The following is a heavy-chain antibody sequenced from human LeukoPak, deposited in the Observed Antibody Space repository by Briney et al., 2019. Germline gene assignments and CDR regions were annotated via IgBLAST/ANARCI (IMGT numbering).Heavy chain of an antibody. D-gene: IGHD5-24*01. Sequence: ASVKVSCKASGYTFTGYYMHWVRQAPGQGLEWMGWINPNSGGTNYAQKFQGRVTMTRDTSISTAYMELSSLRSEDTAVYYCARGPRWLQLVFDYWGQGTLVTVSS. CDR3: ARGPRWLQLVFDY. CDR2: INPNSGGT. J-gene: IGHJ4*02. V-gene: IGHV1-2*02. CDR1: GYTFTGYY.